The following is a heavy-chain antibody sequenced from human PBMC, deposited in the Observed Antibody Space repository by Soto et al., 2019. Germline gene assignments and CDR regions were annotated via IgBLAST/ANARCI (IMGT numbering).Heavy chain of an antibody. CDR2: ISGSGGST. J-gene: IGHJ6*02. CDR1: GFTFSSYA. CDR3: ASPPAMYYYYGMDV. Sequence: GESLKISCAASGFTFSSYAMSWVGQAPGKGLEWVSAISGSGGSTYYADSVKGRFTISRDNSKNTLYLQMNSLRAEDTAVYYCASPPAMYYYYGMDVWGQGTTVTVSS. V-gene: IGHV3-23*01. D-gene: IGHD5-18*01.